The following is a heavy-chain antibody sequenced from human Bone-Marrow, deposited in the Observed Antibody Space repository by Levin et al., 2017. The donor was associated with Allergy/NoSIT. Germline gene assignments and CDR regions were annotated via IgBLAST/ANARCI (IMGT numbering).Heavy chain of an antibody. V-gene: IGHV5-51*01. Sequence: GESLKISCKGFGYTFPTYWIAWVRQMPGKGLEWMGSILPHDSDVKYSPSFQGQVTFSADKSTSTAYLHWSSLKASDSAIYCCARPPTALYPQEHFHRWGQGTLVTVSA. CDR1: GYTFPTYW. CDR2: ILPHDSDV. D-gene: IGHD1/OR15-1a*01. J-gene: IGHJ1*01. CDR3: ARPPTALYPQEHFHR.